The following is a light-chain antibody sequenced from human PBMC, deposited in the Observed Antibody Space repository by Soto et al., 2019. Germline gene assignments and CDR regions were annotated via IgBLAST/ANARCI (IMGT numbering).Light chain of an antibody. Sequence: QSVLTQPASVSGSPGQSITISCTGTSSDVGGYDYVSWYQQHPGKAPKLMIYEVTNRPSGVSNRFSGSKSGNTASLTISGLQAEDEANYYCNSYTSLFTVRAVFGTGTKLTVL. V-gene: IGLV2-14*01. CDR3: NSYTSLFTVRAV. CDR1: SSDVGGYDY. J-gene: IGLJ1*01. CDR2: EVT.